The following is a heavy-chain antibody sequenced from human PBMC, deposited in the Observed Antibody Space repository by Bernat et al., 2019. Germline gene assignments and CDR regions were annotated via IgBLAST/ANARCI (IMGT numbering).Heavy chain of an antibody. CDR1: GFTFSSYG. CDR2: IKSKTDGGTT. V-gene: IGHV3-15*01. Sequence: VQLVESGGGVVQPGRSLRLSCAASGFTFSSYGMHWVRQAPGKGLEWVGRIKSKTDGGTTDYAAPVKGRFTISRDDSKNTLYLQMNSLKTEDTAVYYCTTAAHYDFWSGYYTVPFDYWGQGTLVTVSS. J-gene: IGHJ4*02. CDR3: TTAAHYDFWSGYYTVPFDY. D-gene: IGHD3-3*01.